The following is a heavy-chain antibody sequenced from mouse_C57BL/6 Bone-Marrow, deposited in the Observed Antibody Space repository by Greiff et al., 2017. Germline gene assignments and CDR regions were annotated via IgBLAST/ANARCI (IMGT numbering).Heavy chain of an antibody. V-gene: IGHV14-4*01. CDR2: IDPENGDT. Sequence: VQLKESGAELVRPGASVKLSCTASGFNIKDDYMHWVKQRPEQGLEWIGWIDPENGDTEYASKFQGKATITADTSSNTAYLQLSSLTSEDTAVYYCTLYWYFDVWGTGTTVTVSS. J-gene: IGHJ1*03. CDR3: TLYWYFDV. CDR1: GFNIKDDY.